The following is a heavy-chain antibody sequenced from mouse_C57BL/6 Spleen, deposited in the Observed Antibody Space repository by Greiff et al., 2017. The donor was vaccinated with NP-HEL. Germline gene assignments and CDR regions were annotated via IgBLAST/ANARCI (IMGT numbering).Heavy chain of an antibody. CDR3: AREGELEYFDV. CDR1: GFTFSDYY. V-gene: IGHV5-16*01. Sequence: EVQRVESEGGLVQPGSSMKLSRTASGFTFSDYYMAWVRQVPEKGLEWVANINYDGSSTYYLDSLKSRFIISRDNAKNILYLQMSSLKSEDTATYYCAREGELEYFDVWGTGTTVTVSS. D-gene: IGHD3-3*01. CDR2: INYDGSST. J-gene: IGHJ1*03.